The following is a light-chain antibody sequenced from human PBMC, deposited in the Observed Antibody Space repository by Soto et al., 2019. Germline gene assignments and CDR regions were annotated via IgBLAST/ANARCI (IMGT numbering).Light chain of an antibody. J-gene: IGKJ4*01. CDR2: DAS. Sequence: DIQMTQSPSSLSASVGDRVTITCQERQDISKSLNLYQQKPAKAPKLLIYDASKLETGVTSTFSGSEYWTDFTFTISSMRLEDIATYGCKLYDNAPSTFGAGMKMEIK. V-gene: IGKV1-33*01. CDR3: KLYDNAPST. CDR1: QDISKS.